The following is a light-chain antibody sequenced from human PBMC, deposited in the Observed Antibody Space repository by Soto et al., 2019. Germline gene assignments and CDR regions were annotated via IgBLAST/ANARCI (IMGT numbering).Light chain of an antibody. CDR3: SSYAGAVV. CDR1: NSGVESYNL. Sequence: QSALTQPASVYGSPEQSITLSCTGTNSGVESYNLVSWYQHHPGKAPKLIIYEGSQRPSGVSDRFSGSKSGNTASLTISGLQAEDEADYYCSSYAGAVVFGGGTKVTVL. CDR2: EGS. J-gene: IGLJ2*01. V-gene: IGLV2-23*01.